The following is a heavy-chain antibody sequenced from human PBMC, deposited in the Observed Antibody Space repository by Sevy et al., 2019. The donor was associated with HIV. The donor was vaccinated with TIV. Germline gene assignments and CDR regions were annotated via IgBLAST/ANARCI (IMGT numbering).Heavy chain of an antibody. D-gene: IGHD2-21*01. V-gene: IGHV3-15*01. Sequence: GGSLRLSCSGSGISFFNTWMSWVRQAPGKGLEWVGRVKTETDGGTREYAAFVKGRFIISSDDSKDTIYRQMNSLQTEDTAVYFCAAERWGFFDCGTRFLIPFFDSWGPGTLVTVSS. CDR1: GISFFNTW. CDR3: AAERWGFFDCGTRFLIPFFDS. CDR2: VKTETDGGTR. J-gene: IGHJ4*02.